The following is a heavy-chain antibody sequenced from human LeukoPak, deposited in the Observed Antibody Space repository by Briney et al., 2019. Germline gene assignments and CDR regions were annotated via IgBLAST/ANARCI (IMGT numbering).Heavy chain of an antibody. CDR3: AKAPGYYYGMDV. CDR2: ISGSGGST. CDR1: GFTFNSYA. Sequence: GGSLRLSCAASGFTFNSYAMSWVRQAPGKGLEWVSAISGSGGSTYYADSVKGRFTISRDNSKNTLYLQMNSLRAEDTAVYYCAKAPGYYYGMDVWGKGTTVTVSS. J-gene: IGHJ6*04. V-gene: IGHV3-23*01.